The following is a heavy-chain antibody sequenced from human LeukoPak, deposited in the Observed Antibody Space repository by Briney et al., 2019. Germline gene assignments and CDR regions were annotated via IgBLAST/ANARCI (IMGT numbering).Heavy chain of an antibody. CDR2: INANSGAT. CDR3: TREDY. CDR1: GYTFTAYY. J-gene: IGHJ4*02. Sequence: GASVKVSCKASGYTFTAYYMHWVRQAPGQGLEWMGWINANSGATQYAQKFQGRVTITRDTSISTAYMELSRLTSDDTAIYYCTREDYWGQGTLVTVSS. V-gene: IGHV1-2*02.